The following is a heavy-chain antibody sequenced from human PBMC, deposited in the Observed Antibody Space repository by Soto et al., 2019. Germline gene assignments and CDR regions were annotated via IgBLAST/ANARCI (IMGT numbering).Heavy chain of an antibody. CDR1: GFTFSDYV. D-gene: IGHD3-3*02. Sequence: QVRLVESGGGVVQPGTSLRLSCAASGFTFSDYVIHWVRQAAGKGLEWVASMTYDGATEYYADSVKGRFTMSRGNSKRALSLQMNSLRPDDTAVYYCARVRLSIAVNDALDVWGQGTTVTVSS. V-gene: IGHV3-30*14. CDR2: MTYDGATE. CDR3: ARVRLSIAVNDALDV. J-gene: IGHJ3*01.